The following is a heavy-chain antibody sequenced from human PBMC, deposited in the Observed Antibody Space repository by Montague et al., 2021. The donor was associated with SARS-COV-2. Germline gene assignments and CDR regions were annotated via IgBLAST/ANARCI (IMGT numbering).Heavy chain of an antibody. CDR2: IYYRSKWYN. CDR3: ARGLWFGELLSLYYYYGMDV. V-gene: IGHV6-1*01. CDR1: GDSVSSNSAA. J-gene: IGHJ6*02. Sequence: CAISGDSVSSNSAAWNWIRQSPSRGLEWLGRIYYRSKWYNDYAVSVKSRITINPDTSKNQFSLQLNSVTPEDTAVYYCARGLWFGELLSLYYYYGMDVWGQGTTVTVSS. D-gene: IGHD3-10*01.